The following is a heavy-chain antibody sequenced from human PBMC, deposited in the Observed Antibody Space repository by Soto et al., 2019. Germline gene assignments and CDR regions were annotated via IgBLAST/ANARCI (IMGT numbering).Heavy chain of an antibody. CDR2: INVNGGNT. D-gene: IGHD1-7*01. V-gene: IGHV1-18*01. Sequence: QVQLVQSGAEVKKPGASVKVSCKTSGYIFTNYGISWVRQAPGQGLEWMGWINVNGGNTNYAQNLQGRVILTTDTSTSTAYRELWSLTSDDTAVYYCARDWNYIFDYWGQGSLVTVSS. CDR1: GYIFTNYG. CDR3: ARDWNYIFDY. J-gene: IGHJ4*02.